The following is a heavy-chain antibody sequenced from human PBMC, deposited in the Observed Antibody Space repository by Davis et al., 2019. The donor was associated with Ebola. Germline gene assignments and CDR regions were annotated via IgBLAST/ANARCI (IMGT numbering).Heavy chain of an antibody. Sequence: GESLKISCSASGFTFSSYAMSWVRQAPGKGLEWVSALSGSGGSTYYADSVKGRFTISRDNSKNTLYLQMNSLRAEDTAVYYCAKEKQWSYGMDVWGQGTTVTVSS. CDR3: AKEKQWSYGMDV. D-gene: IGHD2-15*01. V-gene: IGHV3-23*01. J-gene: IGHJ6*02. CDR2: LSGSGGST. CDR1: GFTFSSYA.